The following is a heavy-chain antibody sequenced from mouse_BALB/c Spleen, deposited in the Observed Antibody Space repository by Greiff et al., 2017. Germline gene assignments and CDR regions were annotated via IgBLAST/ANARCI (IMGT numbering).Heavy chain of an antibody. CDR1: GFTFSSYG. J-gene: IGHJ1*01. CDR3: ARDDYYGSGWYFDV. CDR2: ISSGGSYT. D-gene: IGHD1-1*01. V-gene: IGHV5-6*01. Sequence: EVHLVESGGDLVKPGGSLKLSCAASGFTFSSYGMSWVRQTPDKRLEWVATISSGGSYTYYPDSVKGRFTISRDNAKNTLYLQMSSLKSEDTAMYYCARDDYYGSGWYFDVWGAGTTVTVSA.